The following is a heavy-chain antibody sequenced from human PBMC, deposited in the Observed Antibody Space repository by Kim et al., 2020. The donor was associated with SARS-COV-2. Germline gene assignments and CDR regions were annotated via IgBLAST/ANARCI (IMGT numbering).Heavy chain of an antibody. D-gene: IGHD6-19*01. CDR1: GFIFSNYA. V-gene: IGHV3-23*01. J-gene: IGHJ4*02. Sequence: GGSLRLSCAASGFIFSNYAMSWVRQAPGKGLEWVSCINRIGGTTYYPDSVKGRFTISRDNSKNMVYLQMNSLRAEDTAVYFCARRPPGGCMDFWGQGILVTVSA. CDR2: INRIGGTT. CDR3: ARRPPGGCMDF.